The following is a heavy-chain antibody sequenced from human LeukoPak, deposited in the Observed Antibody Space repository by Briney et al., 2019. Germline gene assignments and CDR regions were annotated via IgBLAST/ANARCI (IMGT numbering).Heavy chain of an antibody. J-gene: IGHJ3*02. D-gene: IGHD2-2*01. CDR1: GGSFSGYY. CDR3: ASLWPYQLSAFDI. V-gene: IGHV4-34*01. Sequence: SETLSPTCAVYGGSFSGYYWSWIRQPPGKGLEWIGEINHSGSTNYNPSLKSRVTIPVDTSKNQFSLKLSSVTAADTAVYYCASLWPYQLSAFDIWGQGTLVTVSS. CDR2: INHSGST.